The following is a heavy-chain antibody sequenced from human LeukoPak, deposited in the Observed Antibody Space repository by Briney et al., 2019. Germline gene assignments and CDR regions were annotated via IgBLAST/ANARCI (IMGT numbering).Heavy chain of an antibody. CDR3: AKGSRDQGYYFDF. Sequence: GGSRRLSCAASGFTFSSYSRNWVRQAPGKGLEWVSSVSRSSSYIYYADSVKGRFTISRDNAKNTLYLQMNSLRAEDTAAYYCAKGSRDQGYYFDFWGQGTLVTVSS. D-gene: IGHD3-10*01. CDR2: VSRSSSYI. V-gene: IGHV3-21*03. J-gene: IGHJ4*02. CDR1: GFTFSSYS.